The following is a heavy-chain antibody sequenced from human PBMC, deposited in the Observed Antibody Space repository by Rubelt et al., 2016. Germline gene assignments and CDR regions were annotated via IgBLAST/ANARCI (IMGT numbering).Heavy chain of an antibody. Sequence: GGSLRLSCAASGFTFSSYAMSWVRQAPGKGLEWVSAISGSGGSTYYADSVKGRFTISRDNSKNTLYLQMNSLRAEDTAVYYCAKPPSLTYGSGNGDYWGQGTLVTVSS. V-gene: IGHV3-23*01. CDR1: GFTFSSYA. CDR3: AKPPSLTYGSGNGDY. J-gene: IGHJ4*02. D-gene: IGHD3-10*01. CDR2: ISGSGGST.